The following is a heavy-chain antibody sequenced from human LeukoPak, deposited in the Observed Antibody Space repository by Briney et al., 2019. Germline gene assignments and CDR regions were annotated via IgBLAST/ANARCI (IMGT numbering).Heavy chain of an antibody. Sequence: GGSLILSCAASGFTFSSYGMHWVRQAPGKGLEWVAVISYDGSNKYYADSVKGRFTISRDNSKNTLYLQMISLRAEDTAVYYCAKAEGARANYFDYWGQGTLVTVSS. V-gene: IGHV3-30*18. CDR3: AKAEGARANYFDY. J-gene: IGHJ4*02. CDR1: GFTFSSYG. D-gene: IGHD1-26*01. CDR2: ISYDGSNK.